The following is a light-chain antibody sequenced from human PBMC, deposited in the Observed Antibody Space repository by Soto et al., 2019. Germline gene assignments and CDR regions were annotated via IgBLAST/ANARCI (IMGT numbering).Light chain of an antibody. CDR3: SSYSSTSTLYV. CDR2: EVT. J-gene: IGLJ1*01. V-gene: IGLV2-14*01. CDR1: SSDIGAYNY. Sequence: ALTHPASVSGSPGQSITISCIGTSSDIGAYNYVSWYQQHPGKVPKLMIYEVTNRPSGLSNRFSGSKSGNTASLTISGLQAEDEAEYFCSSYSSTSTLYVFGTGTKVTVL.